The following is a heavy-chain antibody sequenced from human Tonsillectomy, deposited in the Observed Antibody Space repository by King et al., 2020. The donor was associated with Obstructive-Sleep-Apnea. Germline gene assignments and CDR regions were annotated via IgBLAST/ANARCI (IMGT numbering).Heavy chain of an antibody. CDR1: GFTFSSYA. Sequence: VQLVESGGGLVQPGGSLRLSCAASGFTFSSYAMSWVRQAPGKGLEWVSAISSGGSTYYADSVKGRFTISRDNSKNTLYLQMNSLRAEDTAVYYCAEDFWVRSYGQNFDYWGQGTLVTVSS. CDR2: ISSGGST. J-gene: IGHJ4*02. CDR3: AEDFWVRSYGQNFDY. V-gene: IGHV3-23*04. D-gene: IGHD5-18*01.